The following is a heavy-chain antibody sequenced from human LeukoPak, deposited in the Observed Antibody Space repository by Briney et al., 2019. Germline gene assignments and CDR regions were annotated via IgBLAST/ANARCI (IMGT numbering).Heavy chain of an antibody. V-gene: IGHV4-59*01. J-gene: IGHJ5*02. CDR3: ARDRAKGNWFDP. D-gene: IGHD3-10*01. CDR2: IYYSGST. CDR1: GGSISSYY. Sequence: SETLSLTCTVSGGSISSYYWSWIRQPPGKGLEGIGYIYYSGSTNYNPSLKSRVTISVDTSKYQFSLKLSSVTAADTAVYYCARDRAKGNWFDPWRQGTLVTVST.